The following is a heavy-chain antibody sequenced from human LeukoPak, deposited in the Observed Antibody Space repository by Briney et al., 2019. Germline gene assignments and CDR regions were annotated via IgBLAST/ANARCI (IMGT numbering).Heavy chain of an antibody. D-gene: IGHD3-22*01. Sequence: GGSLRLSCAASGFTFSSYEMNWVRQAPGKGLEWVSYISSSGSTIYYADSVKGRFTISRDNAKNSLYLQMNSLRAEDTAVYYCARTKERGRSYYDSSGYPERPFDYWGQGTLVTVSS. V-gene: IGHV3-48*03. CDR1: GFTFSSYE. CDR2: ISSSGSTI. J-gene: IGHJ4*02. CDR3: ARTKERGRSYYDSSGYPERPFDY.